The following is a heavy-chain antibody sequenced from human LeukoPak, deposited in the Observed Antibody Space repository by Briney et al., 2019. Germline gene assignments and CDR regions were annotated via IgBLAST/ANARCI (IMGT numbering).Heavy chain of an antibody. Sequence: SETLSLTCTVSGGSISSNRYNWAWIRQSPGKGLEWIGSIFHRGTTYYNPSLKSRVTLSLDTSNNHFSVTLRSVTAADTAVYYCARSRQASGLFNSWGQGTLVVVSS. CDR1: GGSISSNRYN. J-gene: IGHJ5*01. CDR3: ARSRQASGLFNS. CDR2: IFHRGTT. D-gene: IGHD3-10*01. V-gene: IGHV4-39*02.